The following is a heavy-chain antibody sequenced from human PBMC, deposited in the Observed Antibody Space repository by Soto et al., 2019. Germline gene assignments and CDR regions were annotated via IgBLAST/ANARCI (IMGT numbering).Heavy chain of an antibody. CDR2: ISGSGGST. CDR1: GFTFSSYA. D-gene: IGHD4-17*01. J-gene: IGHJ4*02. CDR3: AKEFWVSLGNGYFDY. Sequence: GGSLRLSCAPSGFTFSSYAMSWVRQAPGKGLEWASAISGSGGSTYYADSVKGRFTISRDNSKNTLYLQMNSLRAEDTAVYYCAKEFWVSLGNGYFDYWGQGTLVTV. V-gene: IGHV3-23*01.